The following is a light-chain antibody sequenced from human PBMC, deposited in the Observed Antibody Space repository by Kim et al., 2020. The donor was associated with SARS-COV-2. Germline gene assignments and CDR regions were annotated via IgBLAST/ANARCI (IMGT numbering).Light chain of an antibody. CDR2: EAS. CDR1: QSIGTW. CDR3: QQYNRSPDLT. Sequence: DIQMTQSPSTLSLSVGDRVTITCRASQSIGTWLAWYQQKPGKAPRLLIYEASNLDSGVPSRFSGSGSGTEFTLTISSLQTDDFATYYCQQYNRSPDLTFGGGTKLEIK. V-gene: IGKV1-5*03. J-gene: IGKJ4*01.